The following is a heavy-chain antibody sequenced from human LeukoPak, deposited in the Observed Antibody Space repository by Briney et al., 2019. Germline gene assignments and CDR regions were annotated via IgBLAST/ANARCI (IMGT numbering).Heavy chain of an antibody. V-gene: IGHV1-24*01. CDR1: GYTLTELS. CDR3: ATAPVGASELYYFDY. Sequence: ASVKVSCKVSGYTLTELSMHWVRQAPGKGLEWMGGFDPEDGETIYAQKFQGRVTMTEDTSTDTAYMELSSLRSEDTAVSYCATAPVGASELYYFDYWGQGTLVTDSS. CDR2: FDPEDGET. J-gene: IGHJ4*02. D-gene: IGHD1-26*01.